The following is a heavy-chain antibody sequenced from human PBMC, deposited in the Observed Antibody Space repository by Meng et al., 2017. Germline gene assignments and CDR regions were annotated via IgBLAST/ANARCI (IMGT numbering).Heavy chain of an antibody. J-gene: IGHJ4*02. D-gene: IGHD3-10*01. CDR2: INHSGST. Sequence: QVQLQQWGAGLLKPSETLSLTCAVYGGSFSGYYCSWIRQPPGKGLEWIGEINHSGSTNYNPSLKSRVTISVDTSKNQFSLKLSSVTAADTAVYYCARVPGGIGAADYWGQGTLVTVSS. CDR1: GGSFSGYY. V-gene: IGHV4-34*01. CDR3: ARVPGGIGAADY.